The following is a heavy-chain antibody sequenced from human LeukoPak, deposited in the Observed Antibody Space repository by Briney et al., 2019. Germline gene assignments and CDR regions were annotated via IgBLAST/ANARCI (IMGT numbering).Heavy chain of an antibody. CDR1: GGSISSGDYY. CDR3: ARHRSGLYDFWSGYYGSPFDC. J-gene: IGHJ4*02. V-gene: IGHV4-30-4*08. Sequence: PSQTLSLTCTVSGGSISSGDYYWSWIRQPPGKGLEWIGYIYYSGSTYYNPSLKSRVTISVDTSKNQFSLKLSSVTAADTAVYYCARHRSGLYDFWSGYYGSPFDCWGQGTLVTVSS. D-gene: IGHD3-3*01. CDR2: IYYSGST.